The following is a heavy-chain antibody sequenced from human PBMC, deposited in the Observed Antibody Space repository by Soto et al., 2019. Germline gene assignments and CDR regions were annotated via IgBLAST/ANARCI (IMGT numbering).Heavy chain of an antibody. CDR3: ARSGVATAYYYYYGMDV. J-gene: IGHJ6*02. D-gene: IGHD5-12*01. CDR2: VDWDDNK. V-gene: IGHV2-70*11. CDR1: GLSLSTSKMC. Sequence: GPTLVNAPRTVRLTCPFSGLSLSTSKMCVSWIRQPPGKALEWLARVDWDDNKYYITSLKTRLTISKDTSKNQVVLTMTNVDPVDTATYYCARSGVATAYYYYYGMDVWGQGTTVTVSS.